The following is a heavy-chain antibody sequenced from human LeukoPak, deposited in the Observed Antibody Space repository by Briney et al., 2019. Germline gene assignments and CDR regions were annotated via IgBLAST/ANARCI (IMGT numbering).Heavy chain of an antibody. CDR3: ASQRYSSSSMDY. J-gene: IGHJ4*02. Sequence: GGSLRLSCAASGFTFSSYWMHWVRQAPGKGLVWVSRINSDGSNTNYADSVKGRFTISRDNAKKTLYLQMNSLRAEDTAVYYCASQRYSSSSMDYWGQGTLVTVSS. V-gene: IGHV3-74*01. D-gene: IGHD6-6*01. CDR2: INSDGSNT. CDR1: GFTFSSYW.